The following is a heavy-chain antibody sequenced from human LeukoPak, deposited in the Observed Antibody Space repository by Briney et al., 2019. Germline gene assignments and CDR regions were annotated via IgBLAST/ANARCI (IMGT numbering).Heavy chain of an antibody. J-gene: IGHJ3*02. CDR3: ARTYSSSWYDAFDI. V-gene: IGHV3-23*01. Sequence: PGGSLRLSCAASGFTFSSYGMHWVRQAPGKGLEWVSAISGSGGSTYYADSVKGRFTISRDNSKNTLYLQMNRLRAEDTAVYYCARTYSSSWYDAFDIWGQGTMVTVSS. CDR1: GFTFSSYG. CDR2: ISGSGGST. D-gene: IGHD6-13*01.